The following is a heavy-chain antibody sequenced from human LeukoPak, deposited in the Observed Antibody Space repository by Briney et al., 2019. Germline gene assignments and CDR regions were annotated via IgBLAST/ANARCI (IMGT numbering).Heavy chain of an antibody. J-gene: IGHJ6*03. Sequence: GGSLRLSCAASGFTFSSYWMSWVRQAPGKGLEWVANIKQDGSEKYYVDSVKGRFTISRDNAKNSLYLQMNSLRAEDTAVYYCMVRGVGSSIWDYCYYMDVWGKGTTVTISS. CDR3: MVRGVGSSIWDYCYYMDV. CDR1: GFTFSSYW. V-gene: IGHV3-7*01. D-gene: IGHD3-10*01. CDR2: IKQDGSEK.